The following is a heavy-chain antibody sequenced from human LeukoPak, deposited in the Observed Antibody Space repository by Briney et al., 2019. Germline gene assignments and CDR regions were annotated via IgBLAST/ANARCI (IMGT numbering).Heavy chain of an antibody. D-gene: IGHD3-3*01. CDR2: ISYDGSNK. J-gene: IGHJ6*02. CDR3: VRDQFS. CDR1: GFTFRNYG. V-gene: IGHV3-30*03. Sequence: GRSLRLSCAASGFTFRNYGMHWVRQAPGKGLDWVAVISYDGSNKYYADSVKGRFTISRDNSKNTLYLQMNSLRAEDTAIYYCVRDQFSWGQGTTVTVSS.